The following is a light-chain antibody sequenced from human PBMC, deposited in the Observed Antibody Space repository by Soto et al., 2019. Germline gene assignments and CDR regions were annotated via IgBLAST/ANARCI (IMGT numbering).Light chain of an antibody. V-gene: IGLV2-14*01. Sequence: QSVLTQPASVSGSPGQSITISCAGTTSDVGAYNYVSWYQQHPGTAPRLIIFEVGNRPSGVSSRFSGSKSGNTASLTISGLQAEDEADYYCSSSTRNTVVFGGGTKLTVL. J-gene: IGLJ2*01. CDR2: EVG. CDR1: TSDVGAYNY. CDR3: SSSTRNTVV.